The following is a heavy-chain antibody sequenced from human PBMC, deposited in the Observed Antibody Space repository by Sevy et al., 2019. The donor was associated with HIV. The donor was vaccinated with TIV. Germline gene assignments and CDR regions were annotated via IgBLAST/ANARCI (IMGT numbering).Heavy chain of an antibody. D-gene: IGHD3-22*01. Sequence: GGCLRLSCAASGFTFSSYGMHWVRQAPGKGLEWVAFIRYDGSNKYYADSVKGRFTISRDNSKNTLYLQMNSLRAEDTAVYYCAKTIEYYYDSSGYYYPDYWGQGTLVTVS. CDR3: AKTIEYYYDSSGYYYPDY. V-gene: IGHV3-30*02. CDR1: GFTFSSYG. J-gene: IGHJ4*02. CDR2: IRYDGSNK.